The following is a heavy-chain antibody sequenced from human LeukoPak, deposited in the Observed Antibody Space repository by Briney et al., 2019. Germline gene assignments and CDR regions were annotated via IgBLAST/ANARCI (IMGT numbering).Heavy chain of an antibody. CDR1: GFTFSSYW. CDR2: IKQDGSEK. V-gene: IGHV3-7*03. J-gene: IGHJ4*02. D-gene: IGHD6-19*01. CDR3: AKDIFGGSGWYYFDY. Sequence: GGSLRLSCAASGFTFSSYWMSWVRQAPGKGLEWVANIKQDGSEKYYADSVKGRFTISRDNAKNSLYLQMNSLRAEDTALYYCAKDIFGGSGWYYFDYWGQGTLVTVSS.